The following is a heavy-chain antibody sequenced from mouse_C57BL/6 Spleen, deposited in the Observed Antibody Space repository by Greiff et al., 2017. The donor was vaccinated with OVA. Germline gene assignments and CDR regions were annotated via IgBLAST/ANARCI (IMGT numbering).Heavy chain of an antibody. J-gene: IGHJ2*01. Sequence: QVQLQQSGAELVRPGASVTLSCKASGYTFTDYEMHWVKQTPVHGLEWIGAIDPETGGTAYNQKFKGKAILTADKSSSTAYMELRSLTSEDSAVYYCTRRNPYYGSSYGYWGQGTTLTVSS. V-gene: IGHV1-15*01. D-gene: IGHD1-1*01. CDR1: GYTFTDYE. CDR2: IDPETGGT. CDR3: TRRNPYYGSSYGY.